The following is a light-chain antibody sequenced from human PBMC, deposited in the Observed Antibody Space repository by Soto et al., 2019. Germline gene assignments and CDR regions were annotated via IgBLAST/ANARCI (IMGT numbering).Light chain of an antibody. CDR2: NES. CDR3: QQYNDSPWT. CDR1: QYISSW. J-gene: IGKJ1*01. Sequence: DIQMTQSPSTLSASVGDRVTITCRASQYISSWLAWYQQKPGQAPKLLIYNESFLESGVPSRFSGRGSGTDFTLTISSLQHHDFATYYCQQYNDSPWTFGQGTKVEIK. V-gene: IGKV1-5*03.